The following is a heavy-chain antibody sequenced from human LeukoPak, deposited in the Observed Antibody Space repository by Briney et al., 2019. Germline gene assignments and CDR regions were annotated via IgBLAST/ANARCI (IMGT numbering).Heavy chain of an antibody. CDR3: ARWAHSSGWDIPKFDY. V-gene: IGHV3-48*03. CDR2: ISNSGNTI. CDR1: GFTFSSYE. Sequence: GGSLRLSCAASGFTFSSYEMNWVRQAPGKGLEWVSYISNSGNTIYYADSVKGRFTISRDNAKNSLYLQMNSLRAEDTAVYYCARWAHSSGWDIPKFDYWGQGTLVTVSS. J-gene: IGHJ4*02. D-gene: IGHD6-19*01.